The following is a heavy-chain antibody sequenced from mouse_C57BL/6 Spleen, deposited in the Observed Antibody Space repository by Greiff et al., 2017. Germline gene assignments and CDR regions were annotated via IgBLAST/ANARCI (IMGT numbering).Heavy chain of an antibody. V-gene: IGHV3-6*01. Sequence: LKESGPGLVKPSQSLSLTCSVTGYSITSGYYWNWIRQFPGNKLEWMGYISYDGSNNYNPSLKNRISITRDTSKNQFFLKLNSVTTEDTATYYCARDYYGSSTWFAYWGQGTLVTVSA. CDR2: ISYDGSN. J-gene: IGHJ3*01. D-gene: IGHD1-1*01. CDR1: GYSITSGYY. CDR3: ARDYYGSSTWFAY.